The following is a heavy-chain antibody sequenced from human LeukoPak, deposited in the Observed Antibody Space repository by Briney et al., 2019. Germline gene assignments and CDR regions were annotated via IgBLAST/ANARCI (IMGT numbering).Heavy chain of an antibody. CDR3: ARDSDVQHGGQAFDI. D-gene: IGHD1-1*01. CDR2: ISAYNGNT. V-gene: IGHV1-18*01. CDR1: GGTFSSYA. Sequence: GASVKVSCKASGGTFSSYAISWVRQAPGQGLEWMGWISAYNGNTNYAQKLQGRVTMTTDTSTSTAYMELRSLRSDDTAVYYCARDSDVQHGGQAFDIWGQGTMVTVSS. J-gene: IGHJ3*02.